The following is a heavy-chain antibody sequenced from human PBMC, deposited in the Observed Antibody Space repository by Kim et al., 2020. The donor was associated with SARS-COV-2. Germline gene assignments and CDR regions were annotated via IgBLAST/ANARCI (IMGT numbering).Heavy chain of an antibody. CDR3: ARLYYYDSSCYHHFDY. Sequence: SVKVSCKASGGTFSSYAISWVRQAPGQGLEWMGGIIPIFGTANYAQKFQGRVTITADESTSTAYMELSSLRSEDTAVYYCARLYYYDSSCYHHFDYWGQGTLVTVSS. D-gene: IGHD3-22*01. CDR1: GGTFSSYA. V-gene: IGHV1-69*13. J-gene: IGHJ4*02. CDR2: IIPIFGTA.